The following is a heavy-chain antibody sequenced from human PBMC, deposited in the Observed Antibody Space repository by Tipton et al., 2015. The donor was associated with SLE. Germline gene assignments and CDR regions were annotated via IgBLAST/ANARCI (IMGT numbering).Heavy chain of an antibody. J-gene: IGHJ3*02. CDR2: IKQDGSEK. CDR1: GFTFSSYW. D-gene: IGHD3-16*01. Sequence: SLRLSCAASGFTFSSYWMTWVRQAPGKGLEWVANIKQDGSEKYYVDSVKGRFTISRDNAKNSMYLQMNRLRAEDTAVYYCARGFDFRASWAFDIWGQGTMVTVSS. CDR3: ARGFDFRASWAFDI. V-gene: IGHV3-7*01.